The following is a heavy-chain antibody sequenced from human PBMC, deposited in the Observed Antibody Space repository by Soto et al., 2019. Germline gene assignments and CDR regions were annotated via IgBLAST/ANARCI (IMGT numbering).Heavy chain of an antibody. J-gene: IGHJ6*02. CDR2: ISSSSTI. CDR3: ARTTPPWIYYYYYGMDV. D-gene: IGHD2-2*03. Sequence: GGSLRLSCAASGFTFSSYSMNWVRQAPGKGLEWVSYISSSSTIYYADSVKGRFTISRDNAKNSLYLQMNSLRDEDTAVYYCARTTPPWIYYYYYGMDVWGQGTTVTVSS. V-gene: IGHV3-48*02. CDR1: GFTFSSYS.